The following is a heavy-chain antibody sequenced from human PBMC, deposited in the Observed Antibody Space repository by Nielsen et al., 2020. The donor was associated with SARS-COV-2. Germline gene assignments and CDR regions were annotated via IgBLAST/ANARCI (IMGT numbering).Heavy chain of an antibody. J-gene: IGHJ6*02. CDR3: ARNSGWYPNVNKYYYYGMDV. CDR2: INHSGSS. V-gene: IGHV4-34*01. Sequence: IRQPPGKGLEWIGEINHSGSSNYNPSLKSRVTISVDTSKNQFSLKLSSVTAADTAVYYCARNSGWYPNVNKYYYYGMDVWGQGTTVTVSS. D-gene: IGHD6-19*01.